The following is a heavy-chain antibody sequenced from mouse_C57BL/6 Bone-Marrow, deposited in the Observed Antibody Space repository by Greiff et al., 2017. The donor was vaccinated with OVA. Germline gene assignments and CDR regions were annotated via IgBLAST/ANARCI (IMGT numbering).Heavy chain of an antibody. J-gene: IGHJ3*01. CDR2: IDPSDGYT. CDR1: GYTFTSYW. D-gene: IGHD2-3*01. V-gene: IGHV1-50*01. Sequence: QVQLQQPGAELVKPGASVKLSCKASGYTFTSYWMQWVKQRPGQGLEWIGEIDPSDGYTNYNQKFKGKATLTVDTSSSTAYMQLSSLTSEDSAVYYCARGYYSWFAYWGQGTLVTVSA. CDR3: ARGYYSWFAY.